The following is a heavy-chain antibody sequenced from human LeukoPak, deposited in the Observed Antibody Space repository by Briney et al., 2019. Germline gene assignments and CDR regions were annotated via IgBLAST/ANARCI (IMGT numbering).Heavy chain of an antibody. Sequence: GGSLRLSCSASGFTFSSYAMHWVRQAPGKGLEYVSAISSNGGSTYYADSVKGRFTISRDNSKNTLYLQMNSLRAEDTAVYYCAKDRYYYGSGIPYSDYWGQGTLVTVSS. CDR3: AKDRYYYGSGIPYSDY. CDR1: GFTFSSYA. D-gene: IGHD3-10*01. CDR2: ISSNGGST. J-gene: IGHJ4*02. V-gene: IGHV3-64*04.